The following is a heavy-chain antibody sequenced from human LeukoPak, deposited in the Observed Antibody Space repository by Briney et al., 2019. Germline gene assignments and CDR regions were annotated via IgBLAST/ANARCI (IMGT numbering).Heavy chain of an antibody. V-gene: IGHV3-30*04. CDR1: GFTFSSYA. Sequence: GGSLRLSCAASGFTFSSYAMHWVRQAPGKGLEWVAVISYDGSNKYYADSAKGRFTISRDNSKNTLYLQMNSLRAEDTAVYYCARASNYYDSSGYTGYYFDYWGQGTLVTVSS. D-gene: IGHD3-22*01. CDR3: ARASNYYDSSGYTGYYFDY. CDR2: ISYDGSNK. J-gene: IGHJ4*02.